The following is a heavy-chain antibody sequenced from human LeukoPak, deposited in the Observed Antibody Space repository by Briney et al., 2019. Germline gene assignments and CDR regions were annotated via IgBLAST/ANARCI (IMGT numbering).Heavy chain of an antibody. CDR2: IYYSGST. V-gene: IGHV4-39*07. CDR1: GGSISSXXXX. D-gene: IGHD3-22*01. Sequence: TXSGGSISSXXXXXGWXXQPPXXXXXXIGSIYYSGSTYYNPSLKSRVTISVDTSKNQFSLKLSSVTAADTAVYYCAREGDSWDWFDPWGQGTLVTVSP. CDR3: AREGDSWDWFDP. J-gene: IGHJ5*02.